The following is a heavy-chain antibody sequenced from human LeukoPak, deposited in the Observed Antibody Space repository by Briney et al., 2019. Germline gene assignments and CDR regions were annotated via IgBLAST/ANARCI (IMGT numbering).Heavy chain of an antibody. CDR3: ARAVELSYYYYMDV. Sequence: GGSLRLACAASGFTFSSYAMHWVRQAPGKGLEWVAVISYDGSNKYYADSVKGRFTISRDNSKNTLYLQMDSLRAEDTAVYYCARAVELSYYYYMDVWGKGTTVTVSS. J-gene: IGHJ6*03. CDR1: GFTFSSYA. V-gene: IGHV3-30*04. D-gene: IGHD3-16*02. CDR2: ISYDGSNK.